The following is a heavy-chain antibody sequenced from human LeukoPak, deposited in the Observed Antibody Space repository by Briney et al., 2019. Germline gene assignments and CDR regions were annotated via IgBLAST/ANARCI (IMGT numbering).Heavy chain of an antibody. J-gene: IGHJ5*02. Sequence: PGGSLRLSCAASGFTFSSYSMNWVRQAPGKGLEWVSSISSSSSYIYYADSVKGRFTISRDNAKNSLYLQMNSLRAEDTAVYYCARIYGDYESWFDPWGQGTLVTVSS. V-gene: IGHV3-21*01. D-gene: IGHD4-17*01. CDR1: GFTFSSYS. CDR3: ARIYGDYESWFDP. CDR2: ISSSSSYI.